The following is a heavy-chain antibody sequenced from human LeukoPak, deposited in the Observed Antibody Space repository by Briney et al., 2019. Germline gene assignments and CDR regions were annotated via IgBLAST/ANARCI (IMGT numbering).Heavy chain of an antibody. CDR2: ISSSSSYI. J-gene: IGHJ4*02. Sequence: GGSLRLSCAASGFTFSSYSMNWVRQAPGKGLEWASSISSSSSYIYYADSVKGRFTISRDNAKNSLYLQMNSLRAEDTAVYYCASSLVVINAPFDYWGQGTLVTVSS. V-gene: IGHV3-21*01. CDR1: GFTFSSYS. D-gene: IGHD3-22*01. CDR3: ASSLVVINAPFDY.